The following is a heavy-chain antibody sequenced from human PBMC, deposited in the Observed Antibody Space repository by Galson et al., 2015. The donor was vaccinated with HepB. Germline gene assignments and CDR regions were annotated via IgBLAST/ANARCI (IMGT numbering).Heavy chain of an antibody. CDR3: ARGGVYGGNQNSGAFDI. CDR2: IGTTGDT. V-gene: IGHV3-13*04. Sequence: SLRLSCAASGFTFNTYDMHWVRQPTGKGLEWVSTIGTTGDTYYPGSVKGRFTISRENAKNSLYLQMNNLRAGDTAVYYCARGGVYGGNQNSGAFDIWGQGTMVTVSS. CDR1: GFTFNTYD. J-gene: IGHJ3*02. D-gene: IGHD4-23*01.